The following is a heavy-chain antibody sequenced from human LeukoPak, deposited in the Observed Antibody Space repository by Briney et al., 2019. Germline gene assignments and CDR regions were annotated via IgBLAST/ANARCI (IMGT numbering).Heavy chain of an antibody. D-gene: IGHD5-24*01. CDR2: TYYKSRWYN. V-gene: IGHV6-1*01. CDR3: ARQTSRWYP. CDR1: GDSVSSDTSA. Sequence: SQTLSLTCAISGDSVSSDTSAWNWTRQSPSRGLEWLGRTYYKSRWYNDYAVSVKSRITINPDTSKNQFSLQLTSVTPEDTAVYYCARQTSRWYPWGQGTLVTVSS. J-gene: IGHJ5*02.